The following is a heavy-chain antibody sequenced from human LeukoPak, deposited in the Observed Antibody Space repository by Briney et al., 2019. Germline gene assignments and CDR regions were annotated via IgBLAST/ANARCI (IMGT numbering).Heavy chain of an antibody. D-gene: IGHD2-2*01. V-gene: IGHV1-69*10. J-gene: IGHJ2*01. Sequence: GASVKVSCKASGGTFSSYAISWVRQAPGQGLEWMGGIIPILGTANYAQKFQGRVTITADKSTSTAYMELSSLRSEDTAVYYCARDRGYCSSTSCYGPDWYFDLWGRGTWSLSPQ. CDR1: GGTFSSYA. CDR2: IIPILGTA. CDR3: ARDRGYCSSTSCYGPDWYFDL.